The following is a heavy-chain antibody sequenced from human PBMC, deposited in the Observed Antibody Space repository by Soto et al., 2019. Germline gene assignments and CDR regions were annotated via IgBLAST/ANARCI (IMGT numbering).Heavy chain of an antibody. CDR1: GFTFSGYA. D-gene: IGHD1-26*01. CDR3: ARGEDIGYWDLLEFPPPDS. CDR2: ISVSGGST. J-gene: IGHJ4*02. V-gene: IGHV3-23*01. Sequence: EVQLLESGGGLVQPGGSLRLSCAASGFTFSGYAMNWVRQAPGRGLEWVSGISVSGGSTYHADSVMGRFSISRDNSKNTLYLQMNSLRAEDAAVYYCARGEDIGYWDLLEFPPPDSWGQGTLVSVSS.